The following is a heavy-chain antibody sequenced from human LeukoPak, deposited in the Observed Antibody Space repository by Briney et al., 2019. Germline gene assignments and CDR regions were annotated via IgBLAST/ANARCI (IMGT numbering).Heavy chain of an antibody. CDR2: IIPILGIA. V-gene: IGHV1-69*04. CDR3: ARGVRSSWNNWFDP. CDR1: GGTFSSYA. Sequence: GASVKVSCKASGGTFSSYAISWVRQAPGQGLEWMGRIIPILGIANYAQKFQGRVTITADKSTSTAYMELSSLRSEDTAVYYCARGVRSSWNNWFDPWGQGTLVTDSS. J-gene: IGHJ5*02. D-gene: IGHD6-13*01.